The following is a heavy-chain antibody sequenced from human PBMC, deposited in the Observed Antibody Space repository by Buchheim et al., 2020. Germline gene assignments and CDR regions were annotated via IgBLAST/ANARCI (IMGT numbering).Heavy chain of an antibody. J-gene: IGHJ5*02. CDR2: TYYSGST. D-gene: IGHD3-22*01. CDR1: GGSISSSSYY. Sequence: QLQLQESGPGLVKPSETLSLTCTVSGGSISSSSYYWGWIRQPPGKGLEWIGCTYYSGSTYYNPSLKSRVTISVDTSKHPLSQKLSAVTAADTAVYYCARSTRDYDSSGYPNFNWFDPWGQGTL. V-gene: IGHV4-39*01. CDR3: ARSTRDYDSSGYPNFNWFDP.